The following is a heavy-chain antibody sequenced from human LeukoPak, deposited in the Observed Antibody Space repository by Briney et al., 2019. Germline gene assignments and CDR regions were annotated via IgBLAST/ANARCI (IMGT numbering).Heavy chain of an antibody. J-gene: IGHJ5*02. CDR1: GGSISSYY. Sequence: PSETLSLTCTVSGGSISSYYWSWIRQPPGKGLEWIGYIYYSGSTNYNPSLKSRVTISVDTSKNQLSLKLSSVTAADTAVYYCARSGRRSYDILTGGHWGRFDPWGQGTLVTVSS. CDR2: IYYSGST. CDR3: ARSGRRSYDILTGGHWGRFDP. V-gene: IGHV4-59*01. D-gene: IGHD3-9*01.